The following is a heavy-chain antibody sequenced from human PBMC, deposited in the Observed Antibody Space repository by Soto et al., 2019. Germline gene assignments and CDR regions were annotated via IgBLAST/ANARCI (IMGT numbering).Heavy chain of an antibody. Sequence: PSETLSLTCNVPNGSLNFYCCSWIRQPPGKELERTGSIYYRGTTNYNPSLQGRVTMSIDTSRNQFSLMLTSVTAEDSDVYYCTRVATAVHSWGRGVLVTVSS. CDR2: IYYRGTT. CDR3: TRVATAVHS. D-gene: IGHD4-4*01. CDR1: NGSLNFYC. V-gene: IGHV4-59*12. J-gene: IGHJ4*02.